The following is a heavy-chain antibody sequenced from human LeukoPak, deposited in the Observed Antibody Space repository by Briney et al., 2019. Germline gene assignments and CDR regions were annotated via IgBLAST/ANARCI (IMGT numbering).Heavy chain of an antibody. CDR1: GFTFSSYS. D-gene: IGHD6-19*01. J-gene: IGHJ4*02. V-gene: IGHV3-21*01. Sequence: GGSLRLSCAASGFTFSSYSMNWVRQAPGKGLEWVSSISSSSSYICYADSVKGRFTISRDNAKNSLYLQMNSLRAEDTAVYYCAREGSGWYSVSWYYFDYWGQGTLVTVSS. CDR3: AREGSGWYSVSWYYFDY. CDR2: ISSSSSYI.